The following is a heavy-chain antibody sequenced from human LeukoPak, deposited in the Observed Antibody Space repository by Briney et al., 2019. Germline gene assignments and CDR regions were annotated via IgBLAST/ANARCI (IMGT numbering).Heavy chain of an antibody. CDR3: AREREGYQLPTMRRYKWFDS. J-gene: IGHJ5*01. CDR2: INHSGST. CDR1: GGSFSNYY. Sequence: SETLSLTCAVCGGSFSNYYWTWIRQPPGKGLEWIGEINHSGSTNYNPSLKSRVTISVGTSKNQFSLKLRSVTAADTAVYYCAREREGYQLPTMRRYKWFDSWGQGALVTVSS. D-gene: IGHD2-2*01. V-gene: IGHV4-34*01.